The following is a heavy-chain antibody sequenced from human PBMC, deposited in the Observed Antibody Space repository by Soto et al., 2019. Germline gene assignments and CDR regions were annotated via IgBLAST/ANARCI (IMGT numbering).Heavy chain of an antibody. CDR2: ISGSGGST. D-gene: IGHD6-19*01. Sequence: SLRLSCAASGFTFSRYAMSWVRQAPGKGLEWVSAISGSGGSTYYADSVKGRFTISRDNSKNTLYLQMNSLRAEDTAVYYCASLAGYSSGWYGRDYWGQGTLVTVSS. V-gene: IGHV3-23*01. CDR1: GFTFSRYA. J-gene: IGHJ4*02. CDR3: ASLAGYSSGWYGRDY.